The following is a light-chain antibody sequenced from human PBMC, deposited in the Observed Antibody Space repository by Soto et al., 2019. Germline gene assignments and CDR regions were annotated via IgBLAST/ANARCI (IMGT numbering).Light chain of an antibody. CDR2: GAS. CDR3: QQYGSSSLFT. V-gene: IGKV3-20*01. J-gene: IGKJ3*01. CDR1: QSVSSSY. Sequence: EIVLTQSPGPLSLSPGERATLSCRASQSVSSSYLAWYQQKPGQAPRLLIYGASSRATGIPDRFSGSGSGTDFTLTISRLEPEAFAVYYCQQYGSSSLFTFGPGTKVDIK.